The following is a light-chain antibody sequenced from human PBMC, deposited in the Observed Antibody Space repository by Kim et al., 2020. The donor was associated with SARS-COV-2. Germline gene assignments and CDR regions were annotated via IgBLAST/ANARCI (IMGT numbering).Light chain of an antibody. CDR2: AAP. Sequence: DIQMTQSPSSLAASVGDRVTITCRASQNINSFLNWYQQRPGKAPKLLIYAAPTLQIGVPSRFSGSGSGTDFTLSITSLQPEEFATYYCQQSHTAPLVTFGGGTKLEI. V-gene: IGKV1-39*01. J-gene: IGKJ4*01. CDR3: QQSHTAPLVT. CDR1: QNINSF.